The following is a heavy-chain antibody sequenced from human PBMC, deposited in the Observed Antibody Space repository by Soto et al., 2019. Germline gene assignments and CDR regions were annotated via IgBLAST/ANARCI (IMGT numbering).Heavy chain of an antibody. D-gene: IGHD3-16*01. CDR2: IKQEGSEK. CDR3: ARDPYFGALDY. Sequence: EVQLMESGGGLVQPGGSLRLSCAASGFSFSASWMAWVRQAPGKGWEWVADIKQEGSEKNYVDSVKGRVTIFRDNAENSLYLQMNSLRAEDTAVYYCARDPYFGALDYWGLGTLVTVSS. V-gene: IGHV3-7*01. J-gene: IGHJ4*02. CDR1: GFSFSASW.